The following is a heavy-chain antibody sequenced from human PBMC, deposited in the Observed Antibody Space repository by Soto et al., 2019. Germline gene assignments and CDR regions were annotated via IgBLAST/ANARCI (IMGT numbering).Heavy chain of an antibody. Sequence: ASVKVSCKVSGYTLTELSMHWVRQAPGKGLEWMGGFDPEDGETIYAQKFQGRVTMTEDTSTDTAYMELSSLRSEDTAVYYCVIFYSNYAFAFDLWGQGTMVTVS. V-gene: IGHV1-24*01. CDR3: VIFYSNYAFAFDL. J-gene: IGHJ3*01. CDR2: FDPEDGET. CDR1: GYTLTELS. D-gene: IGHD4-4*01.